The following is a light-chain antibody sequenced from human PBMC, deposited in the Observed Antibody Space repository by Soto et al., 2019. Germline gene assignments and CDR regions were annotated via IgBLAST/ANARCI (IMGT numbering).Light chain of an antibody. CDR3: AAWDDSLNGPV. J-gene: IGLJ2*01. Sequence: QSVRTQPPSVSGAPRQRVTISCSGSNSNIGNNAVNWYQQLPGKAPKLLIYYDDLLPSGVSDRFSGSKSGTSASLAISGLQSDDEAGYYCAAWDDSLNGPVFGGGTKMTVL. CDR1: NSNIGNNA. CDR2: YDD. V-gene: IGLV1-36*01.